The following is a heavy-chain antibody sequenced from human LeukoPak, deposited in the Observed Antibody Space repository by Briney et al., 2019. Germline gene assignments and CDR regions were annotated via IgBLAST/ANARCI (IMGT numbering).Heavy chain of an antibody. CDR3: ARNPYLDIVVVPAAIYYGMDV. D-gene: IGHD2-2*03. CDR1: GGSFSGYY. Sequence: SETLSLTCAVSGGSFSGYYWGWIRQPPGKGLEWIGEINHSGSTNYNPSLKSRVTISVDTSKNQFSLKLSSVTAADTAVYYCARNPYLDIVVVPAAIYYGMDVWGQGTTVTVSS. V-gene: IGHV4-34*01. J-gene: IGHJ6*02. CDR2: INHSGST.